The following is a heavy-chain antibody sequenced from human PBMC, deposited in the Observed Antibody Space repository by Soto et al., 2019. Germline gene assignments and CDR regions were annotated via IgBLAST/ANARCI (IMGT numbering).Heavy chain of an antibody. CDR3: ATQYIYDSSGYYFSYFDY. J-gene: IGHJ4*02. CDR1: GGTFSSYA. Sequence: QVQLVQSGAEVKKPGSSVKVSCKASGGTFSSYAISWVRQAPGQGLEWMGVIIPIFGTANYAQKFQGRVTITADESTSTAYMELSSLRSEDTAVYYCATQYIYDSSGYYFSYFDYWGQGTLVTVSS. V-gene: IGHV1-69*01. CDR2: IIPIFGTA. D-gene: IGHD3-22*01.